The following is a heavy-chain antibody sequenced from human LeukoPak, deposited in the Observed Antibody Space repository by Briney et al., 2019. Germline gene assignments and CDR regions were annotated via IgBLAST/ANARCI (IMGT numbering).Heavy chain of an antibody. D-gene: IGHD3-22*01. CDR3: ARIYDSSGYYYGFEAFDI. Sequence: GGSLRLSCAASGFTFSSYWMHWVRQAPGKGLVWVSRINSDGSSTSYADSVKGRFTISRDNAKNTLYLQMNSLRAEDTAVYYCARIYDSSGYYYGFEAFDIWGQGTMVTVSS. CDR1: GFTFSSYW. J-gene: IGHJ3*02. CDR2: INSDGSST. V-gene: IGHV3-74*01.